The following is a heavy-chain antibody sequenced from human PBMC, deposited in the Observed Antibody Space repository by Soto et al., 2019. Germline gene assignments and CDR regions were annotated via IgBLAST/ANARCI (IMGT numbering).Heavy chain of an antibody. V-gene: IGHV1-69*13. D-gene: IGHD6-13*01. CDR3: ARGPMLYSSSLGPMDV. J-gene: IGHJ6*02. Sequence: ASVKVSCKASGGTFSSYAISWVRQAPGQGLEWMGGIIPIFGTANYAQKFQGRVTITADESTSTAYMELSSLRSEDTAVYYCARGPMLYSSSLGPMDVWGQGTTVTVSS. CDR1: GGTFSSYA. CDR2: IIPIFGTA.